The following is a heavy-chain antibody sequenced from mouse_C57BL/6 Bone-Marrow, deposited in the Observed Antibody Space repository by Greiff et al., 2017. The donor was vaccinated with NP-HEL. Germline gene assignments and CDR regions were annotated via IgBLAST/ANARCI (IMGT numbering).Heavy chain of an antibody. V-gene: IGHV1-59*01. CDR2: IDPSDSYT. J-gene: IGHJ2*01. CDR3: ATFYYGRRVGDY. Sequence: QVQLQQPGAELVRPGTSVKLSCKASGYTFTSYWMHWVKQRPGQGLEWIGVIDPSDSYTNYNQKFKGKATLTVDTSSSTAYMQLSSLTSEDSAVYYCATFYYGRRVGDYWGQGTTLTVSS. D-gene: IGHD1-1*01. CDR1: GYTFTSYW.